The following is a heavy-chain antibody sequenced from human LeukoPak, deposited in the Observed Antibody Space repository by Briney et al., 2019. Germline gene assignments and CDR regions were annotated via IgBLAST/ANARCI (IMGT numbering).Heavy chain of an antibody. V-gene: IGHV3-7*01. CDR2: IMQDGSEK. CDR1: GFTFSSYW. CDR3: ARVVVQLWLPYNWFDP. D-gene: IGHD5-18*01. J-gene: IGHJ5*02. Sequence: PGGSLRLSCAASGFTFSSYWMSWVRQAPGKGLEWGANIMQDGSEKYYVDSVKGRFTISRDNAKNSRYLQMNSVRAEDTAVYYCARVVVQLWLPYNWFDPWGQGTLVTVSS.